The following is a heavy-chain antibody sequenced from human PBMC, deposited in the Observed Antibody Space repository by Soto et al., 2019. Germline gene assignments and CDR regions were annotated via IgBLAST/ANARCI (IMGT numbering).Heavy chain of an antibody. J-gene: IGHJ4*02. CDR3: ARGDRDSAAADV. D-gene: IGHD6-13*01. CDR2: MNPNSGNT. Sequence: ASVKVSCKASGYTFTSYDINWVRQATGQGLEWMGWMNPNSGNTGYAQKFQGRVTMTRNTSISTAYMELSRLRSEDTAVYCCARGDRDSAAADVWGQGTLVTVSS. V-gene: IGHV1-8*01. CDR1: GYTFTSYD.